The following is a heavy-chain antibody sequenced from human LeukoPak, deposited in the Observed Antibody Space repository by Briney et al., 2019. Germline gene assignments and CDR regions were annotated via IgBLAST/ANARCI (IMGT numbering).Heavy chain of an antibody. CDR3: AKRDTSGSGSYYHNWFDP. J-gene: IGHJ5*02. Sequence: GSLRLSCAASGFTFSSYSMNWVRQAPGKGLEWVSSISSSSSYIYYADSVKGRFTISRDNAKNSLYLQMNSLRAEDTAVYYCAKRDTSGSGSYYHNWFDPWGQGTLVTVSS. V-gene: IGHV3-21*01. CDR1: GFTFSSYS. CDR2: ISSSSSYI. D-gene: IGHD3-10*01.